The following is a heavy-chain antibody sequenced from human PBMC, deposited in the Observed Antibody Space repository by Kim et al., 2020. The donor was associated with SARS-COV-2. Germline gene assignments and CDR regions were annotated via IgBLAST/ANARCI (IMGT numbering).Heavy chain of an antibody. V-gene: IGHV4-59*01. Sequence: TNYNPSLKSRVTISVDTSKNQFSLKLSSVTAADTAVYYCARDLHGDRFDYWGQGTLVTVSS. J-gene: IGHJ4*02. CDR3: ARDLHGDRFDY. CDR2: T. D-gene: IGHD4-17*01.